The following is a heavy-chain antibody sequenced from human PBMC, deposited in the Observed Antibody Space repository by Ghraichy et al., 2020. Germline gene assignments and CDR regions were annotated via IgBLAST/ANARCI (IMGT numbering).Heavy chain of an antibody. J-gene: IGHJ5*02. CDR1: GFTFSDFY. CDR2: ISRSGSTT. Sequence: GGSLRLSCVASGFTFSDFYMSWVRQAPGKGLEWVSYISRSGSTTYYAESVKGRFTISRDNAKNSLYLQMNSLRAEDTAVYFCAGDRSATSCYELDPWGQGTLVTVSS. V-gene: IGHV3-11*01. CDR3: AGDRSATSCYELDP. D-gene: IGHD2-2*01.